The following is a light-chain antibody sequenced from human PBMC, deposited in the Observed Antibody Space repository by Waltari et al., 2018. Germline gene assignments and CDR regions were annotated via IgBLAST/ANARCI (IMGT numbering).Light chain of an antibody. CDR2: WAS. J-gene: IGKJ4*01. V-gene: IGKV4-1*01. CDR3: QQYYSSPLT. CDR1: QSVFHTNNKNY. Sequence: DIVFTQSPDSLAVSLGERATISCRSSQSVFHTNNKNYLAWYQQKPGQPPRLLFYWASTRESGVPGRFSGSGSGTDFTLAISSLQAEDVATYFCQQYYSSPLTFGGGTKVEFK.